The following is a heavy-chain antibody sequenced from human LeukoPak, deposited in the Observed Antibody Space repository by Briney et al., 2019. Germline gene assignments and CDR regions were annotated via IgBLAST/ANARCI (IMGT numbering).Heavy chain of an antibody. Sequence: EPSETLSLTCAVSGGSFSGYYWTWIRQPPGKGLEWIGEINRSGRTNYNPSLKSRVIISVDTSKNQFSLKLNSVTAADTAVYYCARPLGYCSDSRCPQSWFDPWGQGTLVTVSS. CDR3: ARPLGYCSDSRCPQSWFDP. V-gene: IGHV4-34*01. CDR2: INRSGRT. CDR1: GGSFSGYY. J-gene: IGHJ5*02. D-gene: IGHD2-15*01.